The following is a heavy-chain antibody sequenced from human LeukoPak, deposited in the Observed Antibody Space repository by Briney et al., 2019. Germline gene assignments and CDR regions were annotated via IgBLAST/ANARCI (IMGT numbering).Heavy chain of an antibody. CDR1: GFTFSGYS. Sequence: GGSLRLSCAVSGFTFSGYSFNWVRQAPGKGLEWVSSISSSSSYIYYGDSVKGRFTISRDNAKNTLYLQMNSLRAEDTAVYYCAREYGSGSTLDDWGQGTLVTVSS. J-gene: IGHJ4*02. CDR2: ISSSSSYI. V-gene: IGHV3-21*01. CDR3: AREYGSGSTLDD. D-gene: IGHD3-10*01.